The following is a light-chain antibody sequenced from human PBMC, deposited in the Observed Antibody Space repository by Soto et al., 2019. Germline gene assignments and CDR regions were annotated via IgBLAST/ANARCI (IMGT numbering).Light chain of an antibody. CDR2: AAS. CDR1: QDISSW. J-gene: IGKJ1*01. Sequence: DIQMTQATSSVSASVGDRVTITCRASQDISSWLAWYQQKPGKAPKLLIYAASSLQSGVPSRFSGSGSGTDFTLTISSLQLEDFATYFCQQGRSFPWTFGQVTKVEI. CDR3: QQGRSFPWT. V-gene: IGKV1-12*01.